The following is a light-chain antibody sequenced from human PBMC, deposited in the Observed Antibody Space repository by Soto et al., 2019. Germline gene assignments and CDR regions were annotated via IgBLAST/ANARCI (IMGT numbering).Light chain of an antibody. J-gene: IGKJ4*01. V-gene: IGKV1-12*01. CDR3: QQANSFPLT. CDR2: AAS. Sequence: QSPSSVSAAVGDRVTITCRASQGINKWLAWYQQKPGKAPQLLISAASTLRSGVPSRFSGSGSGTDFILTISNLQPEDFATYFCQQANSFPLTFGGGTKVDIK. CDR1: QGINKW.